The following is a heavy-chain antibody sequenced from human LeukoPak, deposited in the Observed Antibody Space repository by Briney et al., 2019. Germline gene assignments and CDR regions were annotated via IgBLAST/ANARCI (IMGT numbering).Heavy chain of an antibody. CDR2: ISWNSGSI. V-gene: IGHV3-9*01. Sequence: GGSLRLSCAPSGFTFDDYAMHWVRQAPGKGLEWVSGISWNSGSIGYADSVKGRFTISRDNAKNSLYLQMNSLRAEDTALYYCAKAVAGTNGYYFDYWGQGTLVTVSS. D-gene: IGHD6-19*01. CDR1: GFTFDDYA. J-gene: IGHJ4*02. CDR3: AKAVAGTNGYYFDY.